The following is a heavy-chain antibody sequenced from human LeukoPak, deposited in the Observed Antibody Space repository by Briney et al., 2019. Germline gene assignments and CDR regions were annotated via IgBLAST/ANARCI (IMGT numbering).Heavy chain of an antibody. V-gene: IGHV3-48*01. D-gene: IGHD6-6*01. Sequence: GGSLRLSCAASGFTFSSYSMNWVRQAPGKGPEWVSYISNTGSTIYYADSVRGRFTISRDNAKNSLYLQMNSLRAEDTAVYYCARGPYTSSNYFDSWGQGTLVTVSS. J-gene: IGHJ4*02. CDR1: GFTFSSYS. CDR3: ARGPYTSSNYFDS. CDR2: ISNTGSTI.